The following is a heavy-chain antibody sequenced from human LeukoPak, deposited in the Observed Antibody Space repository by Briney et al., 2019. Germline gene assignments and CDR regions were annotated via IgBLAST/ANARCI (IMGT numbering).Heavy chain of an antibody. CDR3: ARESYDSSGYYFGGFDY. CDR2: INTNTGNP. CDR1: GYTFTSYA. D-gene: IGHD3-22*01. J-gene: IGHJ4*02. Sequence: ASVKVSCKASGYTFTSYAMNWVRQAPGQGLEWMGWINTNTGNPTYAQGFTGRFVFSLDTSVGTAYLQISSLKAEDTAVYYCARESYDSSGYYFGGFDYWGQGTLVTVSS. V-gene: IGHV7-4-1*02.